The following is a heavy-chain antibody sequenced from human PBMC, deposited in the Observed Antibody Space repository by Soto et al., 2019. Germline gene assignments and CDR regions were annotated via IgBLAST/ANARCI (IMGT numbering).Heavy chain of an antibody. J-gene: IGHJ5*02. CDR3: TKKQSNNPATWFDP. D-gene: IGHD4-4*01. CDR1: GFTLSIHA. Sequence: GGSLRLSCAASGFTLSIHAMSWVRQAPGTGLEWVSAIDGGGTKTYYADSVKGRFTISRDNSMNTLYLQMDSLRAEDTAIYYCTKKQSNNPATWFDPWGEGTRVTVS. V-gene: IGHV3-23*01. CDR2: IDGGGTKT.